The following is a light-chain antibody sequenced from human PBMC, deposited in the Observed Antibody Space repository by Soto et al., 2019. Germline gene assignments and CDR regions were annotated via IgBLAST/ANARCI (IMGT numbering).Light chain of an antibody. Sequence: DIQMTQSPSSLSASVGDRVTITCRASQIINTWLAWYQQKPGKAPKLLIYRASNLVNGVPSRFIGSGSGTEFTITISSLQPDDFSIYYCQQYETYSGTFGPGTKVDL. CDR3: QQYETYSGT. V-gene: IGKV1-5*03. CDR1: QIINTW. CDR2: RAS. J-gene: IGKJ3*01.